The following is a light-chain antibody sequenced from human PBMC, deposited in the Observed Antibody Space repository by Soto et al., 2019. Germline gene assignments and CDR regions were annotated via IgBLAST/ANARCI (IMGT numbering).Light chain of an antibody. CDR1: SSDVGGYNY. V-gene: IGLV2-8*01. CDR2: EVS. CDR3: SSYAGSNTGVTWV. Sequence: QSALTQPPSASGSPGQSVTISCTGTSSDVGGYNYVSWYQQHPGKAPKLMIYEVSKRPSGVPDRFSGSKSGNTASLTVSGLQAEDEADYCCSSYAGSNTGVTWVFGGGTKLTVL. J-gene: IGLJ3*02.